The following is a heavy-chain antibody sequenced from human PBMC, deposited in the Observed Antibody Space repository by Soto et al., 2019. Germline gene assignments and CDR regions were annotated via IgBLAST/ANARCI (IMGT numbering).Heavy chain of an antibody. Sequence: PGGSLRLSCAASGFTFSSYGMHWVRQAPGKGLEWVAVIWYDGSNKYYADSVKGRFTISRDNSKNTLYLQMNSLRAEDTAVYYCATELGAYGDYVDAFDIWGQGTMVTVSS. CDR2: IWYDGSNK. CDR1: GFTFSSYG. D-gene: IGHD4-17*01. CDR3: ATELGAYGDYVDAFDI. J-gene: IGHJ3*02. V-gene: IGHV3-33*01.